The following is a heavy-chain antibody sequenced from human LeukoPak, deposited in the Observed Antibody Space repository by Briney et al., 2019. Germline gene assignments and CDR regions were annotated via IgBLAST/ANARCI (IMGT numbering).Heavy chain of an antibody. CDR1: GFPFSTFG. CDR2: IAYDGSVK. V-gene: IGHV3-30*18. D-gene: IGHD1-26*01. Sequence: GRSLRLSCAASGFPFSTFGMHWVRQAPGKGLEWVAAIAYDGSVKYYPDSLKGRLTISRDNSKNTLNLQMNSLRTEDTAVYSCAKDRTVVGATSFDYWGLGTLVTVSS. CDR3: AKDRTVVGATSFDY. J-gene: IGHJ4*02.